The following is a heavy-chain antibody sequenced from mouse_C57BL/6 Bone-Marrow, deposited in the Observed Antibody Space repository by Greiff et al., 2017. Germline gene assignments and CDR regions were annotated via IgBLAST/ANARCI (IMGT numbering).Heavy chain of an antibody. D-gene: IGHD1-1*01. Sequence: EVKLMESGGGLVKPGGSLKLSCAASGFTFSSYTMSWVRQTPEKRLEWVATISGGGGNTYYPDSVKGRFTISRDNAKNTLYLQMSSLRSEDTALYYCARILLRGAMDYWGQGTSVTVSS. CDR1: GFTFSSYT. CDR2: ISGGGGNT. CDR3: ARILLRGAMDY. J-gene: IGHJ4*01. V-gene: IGHV5-9*01.